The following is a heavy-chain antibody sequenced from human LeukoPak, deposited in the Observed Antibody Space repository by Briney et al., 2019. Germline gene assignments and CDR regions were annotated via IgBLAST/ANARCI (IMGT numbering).Heavy chain of an antibody. D-gene: IGHD4-23*01. Sequence: SETLPLTFTVSGGSISSSSYYWGWIRQPPGKGLEWIGSIYYSGSTYYNPSLKSRVTISVDTSKNQFSLKLSSVTAADTAVYYCARLYGGNSFYYYYYMDVWGKGTTVTVSS. V-gene: IGHV4-39*01. CDR2: IYYSGST. CDR1: GGSISSSSYY. CDR3: ARLYGGNSFYYYYYMDV. J-gene: IGHJ6*03.